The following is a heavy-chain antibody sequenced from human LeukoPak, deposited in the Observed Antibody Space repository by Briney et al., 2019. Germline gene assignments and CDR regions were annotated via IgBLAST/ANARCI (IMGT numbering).Heavy chain of an antibody. V-gene: IGHV4-59*01. Sequence: PSETLSLTCTVSGGSISSSYWCWIRQPPGKGLEWLGNIYNSGSTNYNPSLKSRVTISQDTSKNQFSLKLSSVTAADTAVYYCARGLNDYVWGSYRPDAFDIWGQGTMVTVSS. CDR3: ARGLNDYVWGSYRPDAFDI. J-gene: IGHJ3*02. CDR1: GGSISSSY. CDR2: IYNSGST. D-gene: IGHD3-16*02.